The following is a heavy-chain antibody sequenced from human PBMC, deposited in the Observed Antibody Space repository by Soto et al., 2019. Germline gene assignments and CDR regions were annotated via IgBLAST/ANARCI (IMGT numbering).Heavy chain of an antibody. Sequence: SETLSLTCTVSGGSISSYYWSWIRQPPGKGLEWIGYIHYSGSTNYNPSLKSRVTISVDTSKNQFSLKLSSVTAADTAVYYCARAYDYGDKNWFDPWGQGTLVTVSS. V-gene: IGHV4-59*08. J-gene: IGHJ5*02. CDR2: IHYSGST. CDR1: GGSISSYY. CDR3: ARAYDYGDKNWFDP. D-gene: IGHD4-17*01.